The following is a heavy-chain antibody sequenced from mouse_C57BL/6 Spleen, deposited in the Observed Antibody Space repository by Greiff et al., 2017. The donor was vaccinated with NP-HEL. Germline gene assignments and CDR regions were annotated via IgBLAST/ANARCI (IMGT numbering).Heavy chain of an antibody. CDR1: GYSFTGYY. CDR3: ASAYDGPFAY. CDR2: INPSTGGT. J-gene: IGHJ3*01. V-gene: IGHV1-42*01. D-gene: IGHD2-12*01. Sequence: EVQRVESGPELVKPGASVKISCKASGYSFTGYYMNWVKQSPEKSLEWIGEINPSTGGTTYNQKFKAKATLTVDKSSSTAYMQLKSLTSEDSAVYYCASAYDGPFAYWGQGTLVTVSA.